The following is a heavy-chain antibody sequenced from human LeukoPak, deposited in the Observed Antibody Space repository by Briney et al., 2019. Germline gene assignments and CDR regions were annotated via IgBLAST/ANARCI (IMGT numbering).Heavy chain of an antibody. CDR3: ARDAPQTPPNYDILSGYLGLYYYYYTDV. Sequence: GGSLRLSCAASGFTYSNYWMTWVRQAPGKGLEWVANIKQDGSDQYYVDSVKGRFTISRDNAKNSLYLQMNSLRAEDTAVYYCARDAPQTPPNYDILSGYLGLYYYYYTDVWGKGTTVTVSS. CDR2: IKQDGSDQ. D-gene: IGHD3-9*01. CDR1: GFTYSNYW. V-gene: IGHV3-7*01. J-gene: IGHJ6*03.